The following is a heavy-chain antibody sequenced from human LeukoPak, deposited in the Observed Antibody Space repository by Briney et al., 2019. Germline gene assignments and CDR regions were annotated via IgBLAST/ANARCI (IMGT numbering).Heavy chain of an antibody. CDR2: TSPDLNVK. Sequence: GGSLRLPCAASGFTFRNYVIHWVRQAPGKGLEWVAVTSPDLNVKLYADSVKGRFTISRDNSRSTLYLQMNSLRPEDTAIYYCAREGYYGSGSPPSLYFDYWGQGTLVTVSS. J-gene: IGHJ4*02. CDR3: AREGYYGSGSPPSLYFDY. V-gene: IGHV3-30-3*01. CDR1: GFTFRNYV. D-gene: IGHD3-10*01.